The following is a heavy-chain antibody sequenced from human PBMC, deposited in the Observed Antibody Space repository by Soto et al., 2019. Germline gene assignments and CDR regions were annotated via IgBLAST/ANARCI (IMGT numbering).Heavy chain of an antibody. CDR3: ASLRSYGSGSQAKAFDY. J-gene: IGHJ4*02. Sequence: QVQLVESGGGVVQPGRSLRLSCAASGFTFSSYGMHWVRQAPGKGLEWVAVIWYDGRNKYYADSVKGRFTISRDNSKNTLYLQMDSLRAEDTAVYYCASLRSYGSGSQAKAFDYWGQGTLVTVSS. D-gene: IGHD3-10*01. CDR1: GFTFSSYG. V-gene: IGHV3-33*01. CDR2: IWYDGRNK.